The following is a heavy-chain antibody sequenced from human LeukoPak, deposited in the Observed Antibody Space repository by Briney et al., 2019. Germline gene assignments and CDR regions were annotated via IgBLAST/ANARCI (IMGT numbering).Heavy chain of an antibody. CDR2: IYYTGST. V-gene: IGHV4-39*01. CDR3: ARRMIAVAGTVVYYFDY. D-gene: IGHD6-19*01. J-gene: IGHJ4*02. Sequence: PSEALSLTCTVSGGSISSSNYYWGWIRPPPGKGLESIASIYYTGSTYYNPSIKSRVTISVDTSKYQFSLKVSSVTAADTAVYYCARRMIAVAGTVVYYFDYWGQGTLVTVSS. CDR1: GGSISSSNYY.